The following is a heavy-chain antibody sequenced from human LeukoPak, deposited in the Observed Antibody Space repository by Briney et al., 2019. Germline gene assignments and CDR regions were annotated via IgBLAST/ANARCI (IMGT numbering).Heavy chain of an antibody. Sequence: GGSLRLSCAASGFTFISYWLTWVRQAPGKGLEWVANIKQDGSEKYYVGSVKGRFTISRDNAKNSLYLQMNSLRAEDTAVYYCASLDSSVKGGDYWGQGTLVTVSS. D-gene: IGHD6-19*01. CDR1: GFTFISYW. J-gene: IGHJ4*02. CDR3: ASLDSSVKGGDY. CDR2: IKQDGSEK. V-gene: IGHV3-7*01.